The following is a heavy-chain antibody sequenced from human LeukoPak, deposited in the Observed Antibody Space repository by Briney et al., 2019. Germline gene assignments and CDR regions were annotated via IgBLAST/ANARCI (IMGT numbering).Heavy chain of an antibody. Sequence: ASVKVSCKASGYTFTGYFMHLVRQAPGQGLEWMGRINPNSGDTEYAQTFQGRVTVTRDTSISTAYMDLSRLRSDDTAVYYCARDLSSTSNWELDYWGQGTLVTVSS. D-gene: IGHD7-27*01. CDR2: INPNSGDT. CDR3: ARDLSSTSNWELDY. CDR1: GYTFTGYF. J-gene: IGHJ4*02. V-gene: IGHV1-2*06.